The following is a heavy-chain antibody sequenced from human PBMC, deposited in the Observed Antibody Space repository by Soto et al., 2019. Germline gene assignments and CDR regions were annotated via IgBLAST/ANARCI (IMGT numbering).Heavy chain of an antibody. CDR2: IYHSGST. V-gene: IGHV4-30-2*01. D-gene: IGHD2-2*01. J-gene: IGHJ4*02. Sequence: QLQLQESVSGLVKPSQTLSLTCAVSGGSISSGGYSWSWIRQPPGKGLEWVGYIYHSGSTYYNPSLKSRVTISIDRSKNQFSLKLSSVTAADTAVYYCTRSSSTVTTLDYWGQATLVTVSS. CDR1: GGSISSGGYS. CDR3: TRSSSTVTTLDY.